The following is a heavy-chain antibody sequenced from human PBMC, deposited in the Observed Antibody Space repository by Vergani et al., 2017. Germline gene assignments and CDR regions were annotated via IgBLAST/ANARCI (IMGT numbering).Heavy chain of an antibody. CDR1: GYTFTSYD. D-gene: IGHD2-2*02. Sequence: QVQLEQSGAEVKKPGASVKVSCKASGYTFTSYDINWVRQATGQGLEWMGWMNPNSGNTGYAQKFQGRVTMTTDTSTSTAYMELRSLRSDDTAVYYCASTLYCSSTSCYNYYGMDVWGQGTTVTVSS. CDR2: MNPNSGNT. V-gene: IGHV1-8*01. CDR3: ASTLYCSSTSCYNYYGMDV. J-gene: IGHJ6*02.